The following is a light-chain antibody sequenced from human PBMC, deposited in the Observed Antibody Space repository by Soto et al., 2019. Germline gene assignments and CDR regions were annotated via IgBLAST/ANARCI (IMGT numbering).Light chain of an antibody. CDR1: QDIKNY. CDR3: QHYDHLPPLS. Sequence: DIQMTQSPSSLSASVGDRVTITCQASQDIKNYLNWYQQKPGKAPNLLIYDASHLKTGVPSRFSGGGSGTHFTFTISSLQPEDIATYYCQHYDHLPPLSFGGGTKVEIK. J-gene: IGKJ4*01. V-gene: IGKV1-33*01. CDR2: DAS.